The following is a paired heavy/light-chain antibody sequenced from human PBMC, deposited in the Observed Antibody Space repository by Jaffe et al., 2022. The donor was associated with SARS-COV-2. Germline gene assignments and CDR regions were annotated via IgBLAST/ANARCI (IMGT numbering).Light chain of an antibody. V-gene: IGKV3-11*01. CDR3: QQRSNLYT. J-gene: IGKJ2*01. CDR1: QSVSSY. Sequence: EIVLTQSPATLSLSPGERATLSCRASQSVSSYLAWYQQKPGQAPRLLIYDASNRATGIPARFSGSGSGTDFTLTISSLEPEDFAVYYCQQRSNLYTFGQGTKLEIK. CDR2: DAS.
Heavy chain of an antibody. J-gene: IGHJ2*01. CDR1: GFTFSSYD. CDR2: IGTAGDT. D-gene: IGHD2-21*02. CDR3: ARGGYCGGDCYKNWYFDL. V-gene: IGHV3-13*01. Sequence: EVQLVESGGGLVQPGGSLRLSCAASGFTFSSYDMHWVRQATGKGLEWVSAIGTAGDTYYPGSVKGRFTISRENAKNSLYLQMNSLRAGDTAVYYCARGGYCGGDCYKNWYFDLWGRGTLVTVSS.